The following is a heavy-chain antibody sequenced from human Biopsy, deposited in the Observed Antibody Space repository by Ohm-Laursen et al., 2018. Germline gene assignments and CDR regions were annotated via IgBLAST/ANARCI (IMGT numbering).Heavy chain of an antibody. J-gene: IGHJ4*02. CDR1: GGSIGSFF. CDR3: ARVGAGAPSIDYFDY. D-gene: IGHD1-26*01. V-gene: IGHV4-59*01. CDR2: IYYSGST. Sequence: GTLSLTCTVSGGSIGSFFWSWIRQPPGQGPEWVGYIYYSGSTNYNPSLRSRVTISVDRSKNQFSLELSSVTAADTAVYYCARVGAGAPSIDYFDYWGQGALVTVSS.